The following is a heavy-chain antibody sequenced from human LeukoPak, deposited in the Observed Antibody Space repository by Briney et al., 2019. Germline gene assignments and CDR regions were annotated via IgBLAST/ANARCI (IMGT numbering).Heavy chain of an antibody. V-gene: IGHV4-39*01. J-gene: IGHJ4*02. Sequence: SETLSLTCTVSGGSISSSSYYWGWIRQPPGKGLEWIGSIYYGGGTYYNPSLKSRVTMSVDTSKKQFSLKLSSVTAADTAVYYCARHAGGIAAAGTRPFDYWGQGTLVTVSS. CDR2: IYYGGGT. D-gene: IGHD6-13*01. CDR1: GGSISSSSYY. CDR3: ARHAGGIAAAGTRPFDY.